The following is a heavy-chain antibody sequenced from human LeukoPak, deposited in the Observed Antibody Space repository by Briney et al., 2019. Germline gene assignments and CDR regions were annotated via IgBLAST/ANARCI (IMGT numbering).Heavy chain of an antibody. CDR3: ARDHERYSSSWYVGGPNWFDP. CDR1: GITFSNFW. J-gene: IGHJ5*02. CDR2: IKQDGSEK. V-gene: IGHV3-7*01. Sequence: PGGSLRLSCAASGITFSNFWMSWVRQAPGKGLGWVANIKQDGSEKYYVDSVKGRFTISRDNSKNTLYLQMNSLRAEDTAVYYCARDHERYSSSWYVGGPNWFDPWGQGTLVTVSS. D-gene: IGHD6-13*01.